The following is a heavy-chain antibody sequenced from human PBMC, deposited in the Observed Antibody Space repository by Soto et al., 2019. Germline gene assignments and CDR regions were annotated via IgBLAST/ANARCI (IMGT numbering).Heavy chain of an antibody. J-gene: IGHJ6*02. CDR1: GFTFNSYA. D-gene: IGHD6-19*01. CDR2: ISYDGTNK. V-gene: IGHV3-30*18. Sequence: QVQLVESGGGVVQPGRSLRLSCAASGFTFNSYAMHWVRQAPGKGLEWVAVISYDGTNKYYGDSVKGRFTISRDNSKNTVYLQMNSLRAEDTAEYYCAKDQGGYELLHSSGWSCQYYYYGMDVWGQGTTVTGSS. CDR3: AKDQGGYELLHSSGWSCQYYYYGMDV.